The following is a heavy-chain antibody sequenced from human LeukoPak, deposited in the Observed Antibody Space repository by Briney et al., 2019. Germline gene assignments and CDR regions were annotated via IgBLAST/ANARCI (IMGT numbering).Heavy chain of an antibody. CDR3: ARIRDGYNDAYDI. J-gene: IGHJ3*02. D-gene: IGHD5-24*01. Sequence: ASVKVSCKTSGYTFTGYYIHWVRQAPGQGLEWMGWINPNSGGTNYAQNFQGRVTMTRDTSTSTVYMELSSLRSEDTAIYYCARIRDGYNDAYDIRGQGTVVTVPS. V-gene: IGHV1-2*02. CDR1: GYTFTGYY. CDR2: INPNSGGT.